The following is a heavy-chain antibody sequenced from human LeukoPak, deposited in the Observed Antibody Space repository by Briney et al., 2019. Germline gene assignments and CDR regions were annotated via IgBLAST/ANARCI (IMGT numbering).Heavy chain of an antibody. V-gene: IGHV1-24*01. CDR3: ATDLWGRRFDP. Sequence: ASVKVSCKASGYTFTSYGISWVRQAPGQGLEWMGGFDPEDGETIYAQKFQGRVTMTEDTSTDTAYMELSSLRSEDTAVYYCATDLWGRRFDPWGQGTLVTVSS. CDR1: GYTFTSYG. D-gene: IGHD3-16*01. CDR2: FDPEDGET. J-gene: IGHJ5*02.